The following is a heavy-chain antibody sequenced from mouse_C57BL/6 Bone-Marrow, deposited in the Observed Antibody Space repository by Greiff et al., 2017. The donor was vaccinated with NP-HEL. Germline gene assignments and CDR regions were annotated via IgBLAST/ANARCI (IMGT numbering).Heavy chain of an antibody. J-gene: IGHJ4*01. CDR3: TRDGSRDYAMDY. D-gene: IGHD1-1*01. CDR2: IDPETGGT. V-gene: IGHV1-15*01. Sequence: QVQLPQSGAELVRPGASVTLSCKASGYTFTDYEMHWVKQTPVHGLEWIGAIDPETGGTAYNQKFKGKAILTADKSSSTAYMELRSLTSEDSAVYYCTRDGSRDYAMDYWGQGTSVTVSS. CDR1: GYTFTDYE.